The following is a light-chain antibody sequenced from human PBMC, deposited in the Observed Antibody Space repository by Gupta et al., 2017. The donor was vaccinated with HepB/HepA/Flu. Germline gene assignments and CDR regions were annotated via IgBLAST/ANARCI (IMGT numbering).Light chain of an antibody. V-gene: IGKV1-33*01. CDR3: QQYDNLPPLT. Sequence: DIQMTQSPSSLSASVGDRVTITCQASQDISNYLNWYQQKPGKAPKLLIYDASNLEKGVPSRFSGSGAGTDVTFTISSRQQEDIATYYCQQYDNLPPLTFGGGTKVEIK. CDR1: QDISNY. CDR2: DAS. J-gene: IGKJ4*01.